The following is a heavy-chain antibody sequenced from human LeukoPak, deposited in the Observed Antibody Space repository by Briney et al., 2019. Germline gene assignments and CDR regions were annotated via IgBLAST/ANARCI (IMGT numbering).Heavy chain of an antibody. CDR3: ARDNSVRDEAWWFNP. Sequence: SETLSLTCTVSGGSISSSSYYWGWIRQPPGKGLEWIGSIYYSGSTYYNPSLKSRVTISVDTSKDQFSLKLSSVTAADTAVYYCARDNSVRDEAWWFNPWGQGTLVTVSS. V-gene: IGHV4-39*02. CDR1: GGSISSSSYY. J-gene: IGHJ5*02. CDR2: IYYSGST. D-gene: IGHD5-24*01.